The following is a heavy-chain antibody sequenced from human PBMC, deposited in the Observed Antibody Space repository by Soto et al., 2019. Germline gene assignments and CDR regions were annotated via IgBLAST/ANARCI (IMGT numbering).Heavy chain of an antibody. J-gene: IGHJ4*02. V-gene: IGHV1-69*13. CDR2: IIPIFGTA. CDR1: GGTFSSYA. CDR3: ARGRDYYDSSGYYSSYYFDY. Sequence: ASVKVSCKASGGTFSSYAISWVRQAPGQGLEWMGGIIPIFGTANYAQKFQGRVTVTADESTSTAYMELSSLRSEDTAVYYCARGRDYYDSSGYYSSYYFDYWGQGTLVTVSS. D-gene: IGHD3-22*01.